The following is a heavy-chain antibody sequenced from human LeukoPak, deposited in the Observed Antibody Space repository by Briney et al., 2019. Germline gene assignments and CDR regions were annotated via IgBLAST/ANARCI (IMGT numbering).Heavy chain of an antibody. D-gene: IGHD3-10*01. Sequence: GASVKVSCKASGYTFTGYYMHWVRQAPGQGLEWMGWINPNSGGTNYAQKFQGRVTMTRDTSISTAYMELSRLRPDDTAVYYCARVMVRGVLFDYWGQGTLVTVSS. CDR1: GYTFTGYY. CDR3: ARVMVRGVLFDY. CDR2: INPNSGGT. J-gene: IGHJ4*02. V-gene: IGHV1-2*02.